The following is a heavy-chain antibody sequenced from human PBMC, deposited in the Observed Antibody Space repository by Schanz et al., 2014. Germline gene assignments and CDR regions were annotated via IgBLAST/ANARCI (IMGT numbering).Heavy chain of an antibody. CDR2: IWYNGSNK. CDR1: GFNFNTYA. Sequence: VQLLESGGGLAQPGGSLRLACAASGFNFNTYAMSWVRQAPGKGLEWVAVIWYNGSNKYYADSVRGRFTISRDNSRNTLFLQMRNLRADDTALYYCAKGKSEVRGIILDYWGQGTMVVVSS. J-gene: IGHJ4*02. D-gene: IGHD3-10*01. V-gene: IGHV3-33*02. CDR3: AKGKSEVRGIILDY.